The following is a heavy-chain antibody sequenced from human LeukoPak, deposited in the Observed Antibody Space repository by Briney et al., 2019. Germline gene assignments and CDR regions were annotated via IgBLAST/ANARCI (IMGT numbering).Heavy chain of an antibody. CDR1: GGSISSSNW. CDR2: IYHSGST. Sequence: SGTLSLTCAVSGGSISSSNWWSWVRQPPGKGLEWIGEIYHSGSTNYNLSLKSRVTISVDKSKNQFSLKLSSVTAADTAVYYCARANYYDSSTGAGSGAFDIWGQGTMVTVSS. J-gene: IGHJ3*02. V-gene: IGHV4-4*02. D-gene: IGHD3-22*01. CDR3: ARANYYDSSTGAGSGAFDI.